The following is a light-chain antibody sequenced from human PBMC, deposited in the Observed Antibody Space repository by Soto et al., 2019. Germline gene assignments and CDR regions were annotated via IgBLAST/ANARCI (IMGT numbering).Light chain of an antibody. Sequence: QSALTQPASVSGSPGQSITISCTGTSSDVGGYKYVSWFQQLPGKAPRLIIYEVSNRPSGVSHRFSDSKSGNTASLTISGLQAEDEADYYCSSYTFSSTLYVFGTGTKLTVL. CDR1: SSDVGGYKY. CDR3: SSYTFSSTLYV. CDR2: EVS. V-gene: IGLV2-14*01. J-gene: IGLJ1*01.